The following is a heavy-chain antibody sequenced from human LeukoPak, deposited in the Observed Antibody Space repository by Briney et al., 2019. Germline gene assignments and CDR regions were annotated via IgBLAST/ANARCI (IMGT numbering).Heavy chain of an antibody. Sequence: SETLSLTCTVSGGSISSSSYYWGWIRQPPGKALEWIASIYYSGSTYYNPSLKSRVTISVDTSKNQFSLKLTSVTAADTAIYYCARYYYGSGNFRIFDYWGQGTRVTVSS. V-gene: IGHV4-39*01. CDR2: IYYSGST. J-gene: IGHJ4*02. D-gene: IGHD3-10*01. CDR1: GGSISSSSYY. CDR3: ARYYYGSGNFRIFDY.